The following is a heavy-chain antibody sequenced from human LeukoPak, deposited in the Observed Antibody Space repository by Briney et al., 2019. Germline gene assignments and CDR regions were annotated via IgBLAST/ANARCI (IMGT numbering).Heavy chain of an antibody. D-gene: IGHD1-26*01. J-gene: IGHJ6*03. CDR1: GGSLSGYS. CDR3: ARGIARSWYYYYYYMDV. CDR2: INHSGST. Sequence: SETLSLTCAVYGGSLSGYSWSWIRQPPGKGLEWIGEINHSGSTNYNPSLKSRVTISVDTSKNQFSLKLSSVTAADTAVYYCARGIARSWYYYYYYMDVWGKGTTVTVSS. V-gene: IGHV4-34*01.